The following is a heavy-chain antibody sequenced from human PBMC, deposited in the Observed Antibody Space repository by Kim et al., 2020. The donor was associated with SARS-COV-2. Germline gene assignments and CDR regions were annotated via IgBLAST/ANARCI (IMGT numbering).Heavy chain of an antibody. D-gene: IGHD2-2*01. CDR2: ISSSSSYI. V-gene: IGHV3-21*01. CDR1: GFTFSSYS. Sequence: GGSLRLSCAASGFTFSSYSMNWVRQAPGKGLEWVSSISSSSSYIYYADSVKGRFTISRDNAKNSLYLQMNSLRAEDTAVYYCAGDYCSMTSCYNLRDAFDIWGQGTMVTVSS. CDR3: AGDYCSMTSCYNLRDAFDI. J-gene: IGHJ3*02.